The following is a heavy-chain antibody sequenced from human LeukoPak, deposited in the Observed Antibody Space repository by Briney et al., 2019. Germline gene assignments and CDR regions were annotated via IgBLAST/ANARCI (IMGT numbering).Heavy chain of an antibody. V-gene: IGHV1-8*02. J-gene: IGHJ3*02. Sequence: PGASVKVSCKASGCTFTSYGINWVRQATGQGLEWMGWMNPNSGNTGYAQKFQGRVTMTRNTSISTAYMELSSLRSEDTAVYYCARGARGRSRYFDWLSRTTVDAFDIWGQGTMVTVSS. CDR3: ARGARGRSRYFDWLSRTTVDAFDI. CDR1: GCTFTSYG. CDR2: MNPNSGNT. D-gene: IGHD3-9*01.